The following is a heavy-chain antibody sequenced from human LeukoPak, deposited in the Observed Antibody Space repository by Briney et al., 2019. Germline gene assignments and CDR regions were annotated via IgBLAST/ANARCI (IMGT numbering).Heavy chain of an antibody. J-gene: IGHJ4*02. V-gene: IGHV3-7*01. CDR1: AFTFSGNW. CDR3: ARGWELEYSSDY. CDR2: TQEEGPET. D-gene: IGHD6-6*01. Sequence: PGRCLSPSCAASAFTFSGNWTGWVSPAPGKWLECVANTQEEGPETNHVDSVEGRFTISRDNAENTLFLQMKSLRAEHTAVYYCARGWELEYSSDYWGQGTLVTVSS.